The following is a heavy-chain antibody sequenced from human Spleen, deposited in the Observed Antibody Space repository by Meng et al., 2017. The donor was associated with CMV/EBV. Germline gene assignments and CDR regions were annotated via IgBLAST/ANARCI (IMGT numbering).Heavy chain of an antibody. Sequence: TFSSDAMNWVRKASGKGLEWVSGISGSGTSTDYVDSVKGRFTISRDNSKKTLDLKMNSLRDEDTAIYYCAKGVMHCSGSSCYAAFDYWGQGTMVTVSS. V-gene: IGHV3-23*01. CDR1: TFSSDA. J-gene: IGHJ4*02. CDR3: AKGVMHCSGSSCYAAFDY. CDR2: ISGSGTST. D-gene: IGHD2-2*01.